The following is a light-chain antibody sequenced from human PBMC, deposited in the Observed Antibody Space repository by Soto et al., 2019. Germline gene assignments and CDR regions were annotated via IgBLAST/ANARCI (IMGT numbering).Light chain of an antibody. CDR3: SSYTSSRTVV. V-gene: IGLV2-14*01. J-gene: IGLJ2*01. Sequence: QSALTQPASVSGSPGQSITISCTGTNSDVGGYNYVSWYQQHPGKAPKLMIYDVSNRPSGVSNRFSGSKSGNTASLTISVLKAEDEADYYCSSYTSSRTVVFGGGIKLTVL. CDR2: DVS. CDR1: NSDVGGYNY.